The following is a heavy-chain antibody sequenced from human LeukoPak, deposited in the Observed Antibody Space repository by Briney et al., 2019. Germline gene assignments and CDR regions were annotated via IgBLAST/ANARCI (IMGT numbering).Heavy chain of an antibody. J-gene: IGHJ5*02. V-gene: IGHV1-2*02. CDR1: GYTFTGYY. CDR2: IYPNSGGT. CDR3: ARHVAAAGRWFDP. Sequence: ASVKVSCKASGYTFTGYYMHWVRQAPGQGLEWMGWIYPNSGGTNYAQKFQGRVTMTRDTSISTAYMELSRLRSDDTAVYYCARHVAAAGRWFDPWGQGTLVTVSS. D-gene: IGHD6-13*01.